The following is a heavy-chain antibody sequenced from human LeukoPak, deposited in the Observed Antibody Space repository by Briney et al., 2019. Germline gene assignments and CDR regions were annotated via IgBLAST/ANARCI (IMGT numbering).Heavy chain of an antibody. CDR1: GYTFTSYY. CDR2: INPSGGST. Sequence: ASVKVSCKASGYTFTSYYMHWVRQAPGQGLEWMGIINPSGGSTSYAQKFQGRVTMTRDTSISTAYMELSRLRSDDTAVYYCARVPGVALWFGELLYYWGQGTLVTVSS. CDR3: ARVPGVALWFGELLYY. V-gene: IGHV1-46*01. J-gene: IGHJ4*02. D-gene: IGHD3-10*01.